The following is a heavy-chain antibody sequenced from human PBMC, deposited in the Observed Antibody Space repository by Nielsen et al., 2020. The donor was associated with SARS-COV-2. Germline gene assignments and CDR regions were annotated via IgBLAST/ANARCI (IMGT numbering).Heavy chain of an antibody. Sequence: SETLSLTCTISGGSISSTPYYWGWIRQPPGMGLEWIASMSYTGSTYYNPSLKSRVTMSLDTSENQFSLKLSSVTAADTAIYYCARAGSFYYYYYYMDVWGKGTTVTVSS. D-gene: IGHD2/OR15-2a*01. J-gene: IGHJ6*03. CDR2: MSYTGST. CDR1: GGSISSTPYY. CDR3: ARAGSFYYYYYYMDV. V-gene: IGHV4-39*07.